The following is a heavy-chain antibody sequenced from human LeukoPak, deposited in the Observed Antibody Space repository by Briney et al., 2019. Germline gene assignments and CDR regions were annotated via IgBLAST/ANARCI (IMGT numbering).Heavy chain of an antibody. CDR1: GFTFSSYS. D-gene: IGHD6-25*01. CDR2: ISSSSSYI. J-gene: IGHJ4*02. V-gene: IGHV3-21*01. Sequence: GGSLRLSCAASGFTFSSYSVNWVRQAPGKGLEWVSSISSSSSYIYYADSVKGRFTISRDNAKNSLYLQMNSLRAEDTAVYYCARDRAAYRGSWYFDYWGQGTLVTVSS. CDR3: ARDRAAYRGSWYFDY.